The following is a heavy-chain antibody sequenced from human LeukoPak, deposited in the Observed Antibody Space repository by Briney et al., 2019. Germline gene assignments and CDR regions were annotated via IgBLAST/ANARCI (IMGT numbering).Heavy chain of an antibody. Sequence: PGGSLRLSCAASGFTVSSNYMSWVRQAPGKGLEWVSVIYSGGSTYYADSVKGRFTISRDNSMNMLCLQMNSLRAEDTAVYYCAREWEQDWGQGTLVTVSS. CDR1: GFTVSSNY. D-gene: IGHD1/OR15-1a*01. J-gene: IGHJ4*02. CDR2: IYSGGST. CDR3: AREWEQD. V-gene: IGHV3-53*01.